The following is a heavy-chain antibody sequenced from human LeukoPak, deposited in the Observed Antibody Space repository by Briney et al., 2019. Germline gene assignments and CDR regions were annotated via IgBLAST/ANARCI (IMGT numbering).Heavy chain of an antibody. CDR1: GGTLSSFA. V-gene: IGHV1-69*05. D-gene: IGHD2-21*02. CDR3: AREPLGCGGDCHFDF. J-gene: IGHJ4*02. Sequence: KVSCKASGGTLSSFAFSWMGQAPGQGVEWMGRIIPIYNQVDYAQRLLGRVTIYTEESKNTVYMEMSRLRHEDTAVYYCAREPLGCGGDCHFDFWGQGTLVTVSS. CDR2: IIPIYNQV.